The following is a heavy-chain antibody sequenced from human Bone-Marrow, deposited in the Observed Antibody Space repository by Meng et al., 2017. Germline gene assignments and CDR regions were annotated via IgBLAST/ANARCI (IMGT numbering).Heavy chain of an antibody. D-gene: IGHD4-17*01. CDR2: IYYSGST. CDR1: GGSISSSSYY. CDR3: AREIKVKVTTRTGPGPYYFDY. V-gene: IGHV4-39*07. Sequence: SETLSLTCTVSGGSISSSSYYWGWIRQPPGKGLEWIGSIYYSGSTYYNSSLKSRVTISVDTSKNQFSLKLSSVTAADTAVYYCAREIKVKVTTRTGPGPYYFDYWGQGTLVTVSS. J-gene: IGHJ4*02.